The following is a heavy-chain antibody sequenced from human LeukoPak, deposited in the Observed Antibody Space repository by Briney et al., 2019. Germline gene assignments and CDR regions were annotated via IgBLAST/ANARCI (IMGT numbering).Heavy chain of an antibody. J-gene: IGHJ4*02. CDR2: IYHSGNT. Sequence: SETLSLTCTVSGYSISTSYYRGWIRQPPGKGLEWIGSIYHSGNTCYNPSLKSRVTISVDTSKNQFSLKLSSVTAADTAVYYCARHGLILRYFMDWGQGTLVTVSS. CDR3: ARHGLILRYFMD. CDR1: GYSISTSYY. D-gene: IGHD3-9*01. V-gene: IGHV4-38-2*02.